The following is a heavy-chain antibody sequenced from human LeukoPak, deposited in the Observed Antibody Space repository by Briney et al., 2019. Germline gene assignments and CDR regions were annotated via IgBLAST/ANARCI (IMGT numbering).Heavy chain of an antibody. CDR1: GYTFTSYY. CDR3: VREARAGNWFDP. J-gene: IGHJ5*02. CDR2: INPDSGGS. V-gene: IGHV1-2*02. Sequence: ASVTVSCKASGYTFTSYYSHWVRQAPGQGLEWMGWINPDSGGSNYAQQFQGRLTMTRDPSISTVYMDLSRLRSDDTAMYYCVREARAGNWFDPWGQGTLVIVSS.